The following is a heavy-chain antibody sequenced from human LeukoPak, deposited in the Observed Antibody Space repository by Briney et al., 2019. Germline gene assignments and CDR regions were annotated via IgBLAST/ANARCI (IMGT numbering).Heavy chain of an antibody. CDR1: GYXFTY. CDR3: APVRGGDYFDY. CDR2: INPNSGDT. V-gene: IGHV1-2*02. J-gene: IGHJ4*02. Sequence: ASVKVSCKPSGYXFTYMHWVRQAPGQGLEWMGWINPNSGDTDYAQKFQGRVTMTRDTTISTAYMELSRLRSDDTAVYYCAPVRGGDYFDYWGQGTQVTVSS. D-gene: IGHD2-2*01.